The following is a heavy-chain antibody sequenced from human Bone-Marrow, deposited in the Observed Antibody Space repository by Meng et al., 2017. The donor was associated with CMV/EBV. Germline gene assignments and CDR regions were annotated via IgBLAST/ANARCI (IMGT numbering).Heavy chain of an antibody. V-gene: IGHV3-11*01. D-gene: IGHD3-3*01. CDR1: GFTFSDYY. CDR3: ARDEGDITIFGVVIISSGMDV. Sequence: GESLKISCAASGFTFSDYYMSWIRRAPGKGLEWVSYISSSGSTIYYADSVKGRFTISRDNAKNSLYLQMNSLRAEDTAVYYCARDEGDITIFGVVIISSGMDVWGQGTTVPVSS. J-gene: IGHJ6*02. CDR2: ISSSGSTI.